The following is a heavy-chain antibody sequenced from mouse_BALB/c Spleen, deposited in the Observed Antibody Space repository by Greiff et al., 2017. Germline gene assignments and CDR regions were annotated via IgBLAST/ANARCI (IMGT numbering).Heavy chain of an antibody. J-gene: IGHJ3*01. V-gene: IGHV2-6-7*01. CDR1: GFSLTGYG. D-gene: IGHD2-2*01. CDR2: IWGDGST. CDR3: ARGYGYDPAWFAY. Sequence: LQQSGPGLVAPSQSLSITCTVSGFSLTGYGVNWVRQPPGKGLEWLGMIWGDGSTDYNSALKSRLSISKDNSKSQVFLKMNSLQTDDTARYYCARGYGYDPAWFAYWGQGTLVTVSA.